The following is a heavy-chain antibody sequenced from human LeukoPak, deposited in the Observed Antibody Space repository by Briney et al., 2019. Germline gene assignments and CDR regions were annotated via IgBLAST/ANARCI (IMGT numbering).Heavy chain of an antibody. CDR2: IYYSGST. CDR1: GFTVSSNS. V-gene: IGHV4-39*01. D-gene: IGHD3-22*01. Sequence: PGGSLRLSCAASGFTVSSNSMIWVRQPPGKGLEWIGSIYYSGSTYYNPSLKSRVTISVDTSKNQFSLKLSSVSAADTAVYYCARSYYYDTAPWGYWGQGTLVTVSS. CDR3: ARSYYYDTAPWGY. J-gene: IGHJ4*02.